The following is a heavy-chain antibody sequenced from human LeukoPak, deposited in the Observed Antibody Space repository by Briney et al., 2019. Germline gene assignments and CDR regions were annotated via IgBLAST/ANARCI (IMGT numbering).Heavy chain of an antibody. CDR3: ARHLDIAAAGSLGAFDI. D-gene: IGHD6-13*01. J-gene: IGHJ3*02. CDR2: XYYIGTT. Sequence: GXXYYIGTTYYNPSLKSRLTKYVETAKNQVSLKLSSVTAADTAVYYCARHLDIAAAGSLGAFDIWGQGTMVTVSS. V-gene: IGHV4-39*01.